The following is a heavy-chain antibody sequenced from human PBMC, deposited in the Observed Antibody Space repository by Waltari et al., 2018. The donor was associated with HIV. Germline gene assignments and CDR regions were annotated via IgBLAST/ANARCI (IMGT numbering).Heavy chain of an antibody. Sequence: QVQLQESGPGLVKPSETLSLTCTVSGDSISNHYWTWIRQPAGKGLGWIGLIYTSGSANYTASRTSRINMAVDTSKSQISVNMGSVTAADAAEYFCARQGVVVRGSRRDYDYDMKVGRQGPTVTGS. D-gene: IGHD3-22*01. CDR2: IYTSGSA. J-gene: IGHJ6*02. CDR3: ARQGVVVRGSRRDYDYDMKV. V-gene: IGHV4-4*07. CDR1: GDSISNHY.